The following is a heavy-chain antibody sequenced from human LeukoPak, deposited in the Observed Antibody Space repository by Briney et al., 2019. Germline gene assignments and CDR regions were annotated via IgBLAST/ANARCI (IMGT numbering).Heavy chain of an antibody. CDR3: AKAIVGVSGLGY. D-gene: IGHD1-26*01. Sequence: PGRSLRLSCAASGFTFSSFGMYWVRQAPGKGLDWVAVIWYDGTNNYYEDSVKGRFTISRDTSKNTLYQQVNSLRAEDTALYYCAKAIVGVSGLGYWGQGTLVTVSS. J-gene: IGHJ4*02. CDR1: GFTFSSFG. CDR2: IWYDGTNN. V-gene: IGHV3-33*06.